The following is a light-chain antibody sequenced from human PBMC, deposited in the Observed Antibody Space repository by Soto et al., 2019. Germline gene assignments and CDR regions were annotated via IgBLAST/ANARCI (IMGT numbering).Light chain of an antibody. J-gene: IGKJ4*01. CDR1: QDISNY. V-gene: IGKV1-33*01. CDR3: QQYDNLPLT. Sequence: DIQMTQSPSSLSASVGDTVTIICQASQDISNYLNWYQQKPGKAPKLLIYDASNLETGVPSRFSGSGSGTDVTFTISSLQPEDIATYYCQQYDNLPLTVGGGTKVEIK. CDR2: DAS.